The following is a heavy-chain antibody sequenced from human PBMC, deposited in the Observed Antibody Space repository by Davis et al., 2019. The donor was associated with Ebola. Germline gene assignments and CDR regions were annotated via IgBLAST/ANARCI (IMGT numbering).Heavy chain of an antibody. Sequence: SETLSLTCAVSGGSISSGGYSWSWIRQPPGKGLEWIGYIYHSGSTYYNPSLKSRVTISVDTSKNQFSLKLSSVTAADTAVYYCARDHSLSSGSYYYYYGMDVWGKGTTVTVSS. CDR3: ARDHSLSSGSYYYYYGMDV. CDR2: IYHSGST. J-gene: IGHJ6*04. CDR1: GGSISSGGYS. D-gene: IGHD1-26*01. V-gene: IGHV4-30-2*05.